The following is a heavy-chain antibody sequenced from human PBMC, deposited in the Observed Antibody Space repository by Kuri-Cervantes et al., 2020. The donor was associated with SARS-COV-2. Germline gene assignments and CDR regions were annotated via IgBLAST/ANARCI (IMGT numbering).Heavy chain of an antibody. Sequence: GGSLRLSCAVSAFIFRTYGIHWVRQAPGKGLEWVTFIRFDGSDKYYADSVKGRFTISRDISKNTVYLQMNSLRAEDMALCYSLVLCPEGVFIIRPPFDYWGQGTLVTVSS. V-gene: IGHV3-30*02. J-gene: IGHJ4*02. CDR3: LVLCPEGVFIIRPPFDY. CDR2: IRFDGSDK. CDR1: AFIFRTYG. D-gene: IGHD3-3*01.